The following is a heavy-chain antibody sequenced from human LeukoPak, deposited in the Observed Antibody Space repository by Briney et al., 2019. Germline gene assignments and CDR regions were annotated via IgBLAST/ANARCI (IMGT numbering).Heavy chain of an antibody. D-gene: IGHD3/OR15-3a*01. V-gene: IGHV3-66*02. Sequence: GGSLRLSCAASGLIVSQNYMSWVRQAPGRGLEWVSLIYYDGSTHYADSVKGRFTMSRDSSKNTVYLEINSLRPEDTAMYFCVRDRAEAKDWVEFDPWGQGTLVTVSS. CDR1: GLIVSQNY. CDR2: IYYDGST. J-gene: IGHJ5*02. CDR3: VRDRAEAKDWVEFDP.